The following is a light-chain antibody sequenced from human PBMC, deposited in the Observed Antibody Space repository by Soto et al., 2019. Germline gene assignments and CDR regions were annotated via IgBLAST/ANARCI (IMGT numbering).Light chain of an antibody. J-gene: IGKJ2*01. CDR1: QSLSTW. CDR2: DAS. Sequence: DIPLTQSPSTLSASVGDRVTITCRASQSLSTWLAWYQQKPGKAPKLLIYDASSLQSGFPSRFSGSGSGTEFTLTIINEQPDDFATYYCQQYNSYSRYTFGQGTKLEIK. V-gene: IGKV1-5*01. CDR3: QQYNSYSRYT.